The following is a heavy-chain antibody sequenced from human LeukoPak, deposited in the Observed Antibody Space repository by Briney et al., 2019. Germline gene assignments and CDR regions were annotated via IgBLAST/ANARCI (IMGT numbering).Heavy chain of an antibody. D-gene: IGHD3-10*01. V-gene: IGHV3-33*01. CDR1: GFMFSNYG. CDR3: ARKRDGSGTYFNNYFYYYYMDV. J-gene: IGHJ6*03. Sequence: GGSLRLSCVASGFMFSNYGMHGVRQAPGKGLEWVAVVWATGTKKDYADSVKGRFTISRDNTKNSLYLQMNSLRAEDTAVYYCARKRDGSGTYFNNYFYYYYMDVWGKGTTVTVTS. CDR2: VWATGTKK.